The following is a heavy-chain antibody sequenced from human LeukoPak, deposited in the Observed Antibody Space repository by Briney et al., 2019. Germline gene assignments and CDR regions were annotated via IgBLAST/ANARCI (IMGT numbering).Heavy chain of an antibody. CDR1: GYNFANYW. CDR2: IYGGDSET. D-gene: IGHD2-2*01. V-gene: IGHV5-51*01. Sequence: GESLKISCKGSGYNFANYWIGWVRQMPGKGLEWTGIIYGGDSETRYSPSFKGQVTISADKSISTAYLQWSSLKASDTAMYYCALGSITCCGSNWLDPWGQGTLVTVSS. J-gene: IGHJ5*02. CDR3: ALGSITCCGSNWLDP.